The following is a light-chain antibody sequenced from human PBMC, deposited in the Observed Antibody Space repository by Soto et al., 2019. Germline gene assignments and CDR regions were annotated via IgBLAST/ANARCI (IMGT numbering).Light chain of an antibody. CDR1: QSISSY. J-gene: IGKJ1*01. V-gene: IGKV1-39*01. Sequence: DIQMTQSPSSLSASVGDRVTITCRASQSISSYLNWYQQKPGKAPKLLIYAASSLQSGVPSRFSGSGSGTDFTLTISCLQPEDFATYYCQQSYSTPWTFGQGTQVDIK. CDR2: AAS. CDR3: QQSYSTPWT.